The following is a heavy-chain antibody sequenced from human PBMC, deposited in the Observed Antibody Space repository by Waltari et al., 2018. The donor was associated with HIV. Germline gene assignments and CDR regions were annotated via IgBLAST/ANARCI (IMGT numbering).Heavy chain of an antibody. V-gene: IGHV4-59*01. CDR3: ATLMVYAPRSHYYGMDV. CDR2: IHYSGSA. Sequence: QVQLQESGPGLVRPSETLSLTCTVSGGSIGSYYWSWIRQPPGKELEWMGYIHYSGSANYNPSLKSRVTVSVDTSKHQFSLKLSSVTAADTAVYYCATLMVYAPRSHYYGMDVWGQGTTVIVSS. D-gene: IGHD2-8*01. CDR1: GGSIGSYY. J-gene: IGHJ6*02.